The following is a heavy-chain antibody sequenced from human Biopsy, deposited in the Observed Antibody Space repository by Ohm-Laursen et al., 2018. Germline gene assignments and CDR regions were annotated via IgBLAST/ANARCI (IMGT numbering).Heavy chain of an antibody. CDR2: INHRGYT. J-gene: IGHJ4*01. CDR1: GGSISGYY. D-gene: IGHD6-19*01. Sequence: GILSLTCAVSGGSISGYYWSWIRQPPVKGLEWIGEINHRGYTDYNASLKGRVSISVDTSKNQLSLNLTSVTAADTAVFYCARSGQWARYYFDYWGHGTLVTVSP. CDR3: ARSGQWARYYFDY. V-gene: IGHV4-34*01.